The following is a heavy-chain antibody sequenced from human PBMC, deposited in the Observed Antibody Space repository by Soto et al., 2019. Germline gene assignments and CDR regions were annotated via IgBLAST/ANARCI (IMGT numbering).Heavy chain of an antibody. V-gene: IGHV1-46*01. J-gene: IGHJ4*02. Sequence: ASVKVSCKASGYTFTSYYMHWVRQAPGQGLEWMGIINPSGGSTSYAQKFQGRVTMTRDTSTSTVYMELSSLRSEDTAVYYCARVILSGSGWSPFDYWGQGTLVTVSS. CDR2: INPSGGST. CDR3: ARVILSGSGWSPFDY. D-gene: IGHD6-19*01. CDR1: GYTFTSYY.